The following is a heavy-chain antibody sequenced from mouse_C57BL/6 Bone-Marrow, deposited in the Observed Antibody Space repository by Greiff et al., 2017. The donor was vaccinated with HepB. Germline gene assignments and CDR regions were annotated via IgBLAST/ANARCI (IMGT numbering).Heavy chain of an antibody. CDR3: VRLGQRFAY. V-gene: IGHV10-1*01. D-gene: IGHD3-3*01. Sequence: EVQVVESGGGLVQPKGSLKLSCAASGFSFNTYAMNWVRQAPGKGLEWVARIRSKSNNYATYYADSVKDRFTISRDDSESMLYLQMNNLKTEDTARYYCVRLGQRFAYWGQGTLVTVSA. CDR2: IRSKSNNYAT. J-gene: IGHJ3*01. CDR1: GFSFNTYA.